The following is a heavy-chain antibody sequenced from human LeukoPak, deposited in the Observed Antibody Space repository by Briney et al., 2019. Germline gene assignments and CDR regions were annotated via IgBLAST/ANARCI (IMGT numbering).Heavy chain of an antibody. CDR2: IKPNSGGA. Sequence: ASVKVSCKASGYTFTAYYMHWVRQAPGQGLEWLGWIKPNSGGANYAQKFQGRVTMTRDTSISTAYVELSSLRSDDTAVYYCARDGHDSSGYYEDYWGQGTLVTVSS. J-gene: IGHJ4*02. D-gene: IGHD3-22*01. CDR1: GYTFTAYY. V-gene: IGHV1-2*02. CDR3: ARDGHDSSGYYEDY.